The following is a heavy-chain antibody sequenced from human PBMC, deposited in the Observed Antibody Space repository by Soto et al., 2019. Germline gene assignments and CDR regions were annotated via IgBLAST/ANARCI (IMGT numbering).Heavy chain of an antibody. CDR2: LYYGRSA. CDR3: ALRSMAVVPEY. J-gene: IGHJ4*02. Sequence: QVQLQESGPGLVKPSETLSLTCAVSGDSISSYYCMWIRQPPGKGLESIGYLYYGRSANYNPSLKRRVPLSVDTSTNQCSLTLSSMTAADTAVYYCALRSMAVVPEYWGQGTLVTDSS. D-gene: IGHD3-22*01. V-gene: IGHV4-59*01. CDR1: GDSISSYY.